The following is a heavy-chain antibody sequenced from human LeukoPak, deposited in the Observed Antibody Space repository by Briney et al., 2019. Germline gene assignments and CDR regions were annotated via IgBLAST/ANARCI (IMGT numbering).Heavy chain of an antibody. CDR1: GFTVSSNY. D-gene: IGHD3-22*01. V-gene: IGHV3-53*01. CDR2: IYSGGST. Sequence: GGSLRLSCAASGFTVSSNYMSWVRQAPGKGLEWVSVIYSGGSTYYADSVKGRFTISRDNAKNSLYLQMNSLRAEDTAVYYCASDYYGDYDDYWGQGTLVTVSS. CDR3: ASDYYGDYDDY. J-gene: IGHJ4*02.